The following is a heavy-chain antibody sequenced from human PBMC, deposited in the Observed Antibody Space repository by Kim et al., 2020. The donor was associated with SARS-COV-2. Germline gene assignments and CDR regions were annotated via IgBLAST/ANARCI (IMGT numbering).Heavy chain of an antibody. Sequence: TYPPPLMSRVTISVDPSTNQFSLKLSSVTAADTAVEYCGRGKRWLANFDYWGQGTLVTVSS. J-gene: IGHJ4*02. CDR3: GRGKRWLANFDY. V-gene: IGHV4-59*09. D-gene: IGHD6-19*01.